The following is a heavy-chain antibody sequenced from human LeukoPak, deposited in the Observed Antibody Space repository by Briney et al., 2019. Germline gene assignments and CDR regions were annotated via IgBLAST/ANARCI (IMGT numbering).Heavy chain of an antibody. V-gene: IGHV1-69*04. J-gene: IGHJ4*02. CDR2: IIPILGIA. Sequence: GASVKVSCKASGGTSSSYAISWVRQAPGQGLEWMGRIIPILGIANYAQKFQGRVTMTTDTSTSTAYMELRSLRSDDTAVYYCARIAYCGGDCYTTYFDYWGQGTLVTVSS. CDR3: ARIAYCGGDCYTTYFDY. CDR1: GGTSSSYA. D-gene: IGHD2-21*01.